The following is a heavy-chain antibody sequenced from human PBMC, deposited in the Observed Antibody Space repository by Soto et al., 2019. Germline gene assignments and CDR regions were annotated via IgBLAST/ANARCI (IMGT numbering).Heavy chain of an antibody. CDR2: ISAYNGNT. J-gene: IGHJ6*02. Sequence: AAVKVSCKASGYTFTSYGISWVRQAPGQGLEWMGWISAYNGNTNYAQKLQGRVTMTTDTSTSTAYMELRSLRSDDTAVYYCARDSYCSSTRCYVSFDYYYYGMDVWGQGTPVTVSS. CDR1: GYTFTSYG. D-gene: IGHD2-2*01. V-gene: IGHV1-18*04. CDR3: ARDSYCSSTRCYVSFDYYYYGMDV.